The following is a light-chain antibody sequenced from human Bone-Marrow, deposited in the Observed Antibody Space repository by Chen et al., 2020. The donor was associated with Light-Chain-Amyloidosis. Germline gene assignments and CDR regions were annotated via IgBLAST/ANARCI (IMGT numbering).Light chain of an antibody. CDR2: GSS. Sequence: EIVLTQSPGTLSLSPGEGANLSCRASQTISSKYLTWYQQTFGQAPRLLIYGSSSRATGIPDRFTGSGSGTNFTLTINRLEPEDFAMSYCQQYGTSPLTFGGGTKVEIK. CDR3: QQYGTSPLT. J-gene: IGKJ4*01. V-gene: IGKV3-20*01. CDR1: QTISSKY.